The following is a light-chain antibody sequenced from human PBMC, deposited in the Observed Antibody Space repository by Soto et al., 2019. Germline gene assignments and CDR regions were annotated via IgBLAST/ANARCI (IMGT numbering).Light chain of an antibody. CDR1: SADVGAYDY. J-gene: IGLJ7*01. V-gene: IGLV2-14*03. Sequence: QSALTQPASVSGSPGQSITISCTGTSADVGAYDYVSWYQHHPGKGPKLMIYDVTIRPSGVSNRFSGSKSGNTASLTISGLQAEDEADYHCSSYTSKGTPVFGGGIQLTVL. CDR3: SSYTSKGTPV. CDR2: DVT.